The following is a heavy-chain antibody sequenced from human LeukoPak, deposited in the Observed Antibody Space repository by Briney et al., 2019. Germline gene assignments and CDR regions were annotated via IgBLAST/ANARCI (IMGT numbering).Heavy chain of an antibody. D-gene: IGHD3-10*01. CDR2: INHSGST. J-gene: IGHJ4*02. CDR3: ARGRDGSARFDY. Sequence: SETLSLTCAVYGGSFSGYYWSWIRQPPGKGLEWIGEINHSGSTNYNPSLKSRVTISVDTSKNQFSLELSSVTAADTAVYYCARGRDGSARFDYWGQGTLVTVSS. CDR1: GGSFSGYY. V-gene: IGHV4-34*01.